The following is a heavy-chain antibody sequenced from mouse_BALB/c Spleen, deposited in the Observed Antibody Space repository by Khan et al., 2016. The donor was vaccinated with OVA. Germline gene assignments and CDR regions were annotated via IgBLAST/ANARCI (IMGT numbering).Heavy chain of an antibody. CDR2: ISSSGST. CDR1: GYSITSDYV. Sequence: VQLQESGPGLVKPSQSLSLTCTVTGYSITSDYVWNWNRQFPGNKLELMGYISSSGSTNYNPALKSRISITRDTSKNQFFLQLNSVTTEDTATYYCARDGSRYNYAMDYWGQGTSVTVSS. D-gene: IGHD2-3*01. J-gene: IGHJ4*01. CDR3: ARDGSRYNYAMDY. V-gene: IGHV3-2*02.